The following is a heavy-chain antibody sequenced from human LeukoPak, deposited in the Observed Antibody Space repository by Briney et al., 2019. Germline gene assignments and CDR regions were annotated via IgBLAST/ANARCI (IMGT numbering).Heavy chain of an antibody. CDR1: GFTFSSYA. V-gene: IGHV3-23*01. CDR2: ISGSGGST. D-gene: IGHD1-26*01. CDR3: VKDIGGTSLANWFDP. Sequence: GGSLRLSCAASGFTFSSYAMSWVRQAPGKGLEWVSAISGSGGSTYYADSVKGRFTISRDNSKNTLYLQMNSLRAEDTAVYYCVKDIGGTSLANWFDPWGQGTPLTVSS. J-gene: IGHJ5*02.